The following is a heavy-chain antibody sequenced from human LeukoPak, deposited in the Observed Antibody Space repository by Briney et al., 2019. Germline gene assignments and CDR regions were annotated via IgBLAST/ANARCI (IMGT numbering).Heavy chain of an antibody. J-gene: IGHJ4*02. CDR3: AKAYGYCTTTSCSHEEFDY. V-gene: IGHV3-30*18. Sequence: GGSMRPSCAASGFTISNYGMHWGRQAPGKLLGWVAVISYDGSNKYYPASVKGRFAISRDNSKNTLYLQMNSLRAEDTAVYYCAKAYGYCTTTSCSHEEFDYWGQGTLVTVSS. CDR1: GFTISNYG. D-gene: IGHD2-2*01. CDR2: ISYDGSNK.